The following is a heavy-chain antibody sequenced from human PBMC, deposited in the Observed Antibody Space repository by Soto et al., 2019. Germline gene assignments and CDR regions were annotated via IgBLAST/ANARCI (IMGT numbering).Heavy chain of an antibody. Sequence: QITLKESGPTLVKPTQTLTLTCSFSGFSLSTSGVGVGWIRQPPGKALEWLALIYWDDDKRYSPSLKSRLTITKVTSENQVVLTMTNMDPVDTATYYGAHRRGYSDNSGYYSCDFDYWGQGTLVTVSS. V-gene: IGHV2-5*02. CDR2: IYWDDDK. D-gene: IGHD3-22*01. CDR3: AHRRGYSDNSGYYSCDFDY. CDR1: GFSLSTSGVG. J-gene: IGHJ4*02.